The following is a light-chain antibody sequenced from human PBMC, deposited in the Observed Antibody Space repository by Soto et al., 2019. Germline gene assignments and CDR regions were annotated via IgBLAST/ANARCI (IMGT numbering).Light chain of an antibody. CDR2: RNN. CDR1: SSNIGSNY. Sequence: QSVLTQPPSASGTPGQRVTISCSGSSSNIGSNYVYWYQQLPGTAPKLLIHRNNQRPSGVPDRFSGSKSGTSASLAISGLRSEDEADYYCAAWDDSLSVYVVFGGGTKLTVL. V-gene: IGLV1-47*01. J-gene: IGLJ2*01. CDR3: AAWDDSLSVYVV.